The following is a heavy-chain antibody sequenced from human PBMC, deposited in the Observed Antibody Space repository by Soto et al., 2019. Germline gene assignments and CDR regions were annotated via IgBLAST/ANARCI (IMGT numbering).Heavy chain of an antibody. J-gene: IGHJ4*02. CDR3: ARDPYYYDSSGYYWGYFDY. D-gene: IGHD3-22*01. V-gene: IGHV3-11*01. CDR1: GFTFSDYY. Sequence: GGSLRLSCAASGFTFSDYYMSWIRQAPGKGLEWVSYISSSGSTIYYADSVKGRFTISRDNAKNSLYLQMNSLRAEDTAVYYCARDPYYYDSSGYYWGYFDYWGQGTLVTVSS. CDR2: ISSSGSTI.